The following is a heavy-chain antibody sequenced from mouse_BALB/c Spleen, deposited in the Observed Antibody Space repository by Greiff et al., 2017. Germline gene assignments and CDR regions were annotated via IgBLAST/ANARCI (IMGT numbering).Heavy chain of an antibody. CDR1: GFNIKDTY. Sequence: VQLKESGAELVKPGASVKLSCTASGFNIKDTYMHWVKQRPEQGLEWIGRIDPANGNTKYDPKFQGKATITADTSSNTAYLQLSSLTSEDTAVYYCARTVVPHYFDYRGQGNTLTGSS. CDR3: ARTVVPHYFDY. CDR2: IDPANGNT. D-gene: IGHD1-1*01. V-gene: IGHV14-3*02. J-gene: IGHJ2*01.